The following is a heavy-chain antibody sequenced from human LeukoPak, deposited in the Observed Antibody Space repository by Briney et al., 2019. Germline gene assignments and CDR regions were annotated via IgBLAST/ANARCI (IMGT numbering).Heavy chain of an antibody. J-gene: IGHJ3*02. CDR1: RYTFTGYY. CDR2: INPNSGGT. CDR3: ARSWDTVADAFDI. Sequence: ASVKVSFKASRYTFTGYYMHWVRQAPGQGLEWMGWINPNSGGTNYAQKFQGRVTMTRDTSISTAYMELSRLGSDDTAVYYCARSWDTVADAFDIWGQGTMVTVSS. V-gene: IGHV1-2*02. D-gene: IGHD4-17*01.